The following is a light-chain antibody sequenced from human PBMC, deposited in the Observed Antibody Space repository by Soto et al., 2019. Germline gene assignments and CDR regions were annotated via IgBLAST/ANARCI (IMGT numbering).Light chain of an antibody. CDR1: QSVSSY. CDR2: DAS. J-gene: IGKJ5*01. CDR3: QQRSTGIT. Sequence: VFTQSAATVSLSPGERATLSCRASQSVSSYLAWYQQKPGLAPRLLIYDASNRATGIPARFSGSGSGTDFTLTISSLEPEDFAVYYCQQRSTGITFGQGTRLEIK. V-gene: IGKV3-11*01.